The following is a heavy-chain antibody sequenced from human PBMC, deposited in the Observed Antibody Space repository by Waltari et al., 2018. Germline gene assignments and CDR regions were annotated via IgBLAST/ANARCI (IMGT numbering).Heavy chain of an antibody. D-gene: IGHD5-12*01. Sequence: EVQLVESGGGLVQPGGSLRLSCAASGFPFSSYEMNWVRQAPGKGLEWVSYISSSGSTIYYADSVKGRFTISRDNAKNSLYLQMNSLRAEDTAVYYCARGDRDGYKTNAFDIWGQGTMVTVSS. CDR3: ARGDRDGYKTNAFDI. V-gene: IGHV3-48*03. CDR2: ISSSGSTI. CDR1: GFPFSSYE. J-gene: IGHJ3*02.